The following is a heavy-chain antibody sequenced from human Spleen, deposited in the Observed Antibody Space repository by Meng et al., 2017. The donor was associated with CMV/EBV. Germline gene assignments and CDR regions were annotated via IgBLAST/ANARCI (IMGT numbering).Heavy chain of an antibody. V-gene: IGHV3-21*01. J-gene: IGHJ3*02. CDR1: GFTFSSYA. CDR3: ARERLYQPLWGDALDI. D-gene: IGHD2-2*01. Sequence: GGSLRLSCAASGFTFSSYAMHWVRQAPGKGLEWVSSISSSSSYIYYADSVKGRFTISRDNAKNSLYLQMNSLRAEDTAVYYCARERLYQPLWGDALDIWGQGTMVTVSS. CDR2: ISSSSSYI.